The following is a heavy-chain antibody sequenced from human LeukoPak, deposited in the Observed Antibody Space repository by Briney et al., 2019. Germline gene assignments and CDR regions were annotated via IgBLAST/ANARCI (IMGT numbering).Heavy chain of an antibody. V-gene: IGHV4-39*01. D-gene: IGHD2-15*01. CDR1: GGSISSSSYY. J-gene: IGHJ5*02. Sequence: SETLSLTCTVSGGSISSSSYYWGWIRQPPGKGLEWIGSMYYRGSTYYNPSLKSRVTISVDTAKNQFSLKLSSVTAADTAVYYCARLVREDCSGGSCYSNWFDPWGQGTLVTVSS. CDR3: ARLVREDCSGGSCYSNWFDP. CDR2: MYYRGST.